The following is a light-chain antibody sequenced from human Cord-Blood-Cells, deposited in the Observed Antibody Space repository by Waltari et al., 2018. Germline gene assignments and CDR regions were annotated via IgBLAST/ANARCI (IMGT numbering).Light chain of an antibody. CDR1: ALPKNY. CDR3: LSADSSGTWV. V-gene: IGLV3-16*01. Sequence: SYELTQPPSVSVSLGQLARITCSGEALPKNYAYWYQQKPGQFPVLVIYKDSERPSGIPERFSGSSSGTIVTLTMSGVQAEDEADYYCLSADSSGTWVFGGGTKLTVL. CDR2: KDS. J-gene: IGLJ3*02.